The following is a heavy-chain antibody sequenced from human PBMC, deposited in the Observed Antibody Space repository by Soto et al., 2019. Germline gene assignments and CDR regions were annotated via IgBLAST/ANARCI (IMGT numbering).Heavy chain of an antibody. J-gene: IGHJ4*02. CDR3: ARDSYCSGGSCYRGYFDY. Sequence: ASVKVSCKASGYTFTSYAMHWVRPAPGQRLEWMGWISAYNGNTNYAQKLQGRVTMTTDTSTSTAYMELRSLRSDDTAVYYCARDSYCSGGSCYRGYFDYWGQGTLVTVSS. CDR2: ISAYNGNT. V-gene: IGHV1-18*01. CDR1: GYTFTSYA. D-gene: IGHD2-15*01.